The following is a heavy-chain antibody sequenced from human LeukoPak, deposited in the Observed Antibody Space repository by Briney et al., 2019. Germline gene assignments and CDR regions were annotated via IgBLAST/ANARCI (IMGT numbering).Heavy chain of an antibody. CDR3: AAAGQGNFDN. CDR1: GFTFTNYA. Sequence: GGSLRLSCAASGFTFTNYAMHWVRQAPGKGLEWVAVVSYDGNIKYYADSVKGRFTISRDNSKNTLYLQMDSLRVEDTAMYYSAAAGQGNFDNWGQGTLVIVSS. CDR2: VSYDGNIK. D-gene: IGHD6-13*01. V-gene: IGHV3-30-3*01. J-gene: IGHJ4*02.